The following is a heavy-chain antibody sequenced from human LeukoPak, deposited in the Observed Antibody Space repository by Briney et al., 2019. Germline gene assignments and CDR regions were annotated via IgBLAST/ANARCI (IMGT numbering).Heavy chain of an antibody. D-gene: IGHD3-16*01. J-gene: IGHJ3*02. CDR3: ARDEAGDLGAFDI. CDR1: GFTFSSYN. Sequence: GGSLRLSCAASGFTFSSYNMNWVRQAPGKGLEWVSFISSSSTYIYYADSVKGRFTISRDNAKNSLSLQMNSLRAEDTAVYYCARDEAGDLGAFDIWGQGTMVTVSS. CDR2: ISSSSTYI. V-gene: IGHV3-21*01.